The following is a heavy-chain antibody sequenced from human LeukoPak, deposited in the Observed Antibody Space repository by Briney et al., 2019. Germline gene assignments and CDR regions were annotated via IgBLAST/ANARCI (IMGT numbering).Heavy chain of an antibody. V-gene: IGHV5-51*01. D-gene: IGHD6-13*01. Sequence: GESLKISCKGSGYSFTSYWIGWVRQMPGKGLEWMGIIYPGDSDTRYSPSFQGQVTISADKSISTAYLQWSSLKASDTAMYYCARAHDEAAAGKDWYFDLWGRGTLVTVSS. J-gene: IGHJ2*01. CDR3: ARAHDEAAAGKDWYFDL. CDR2: IYPGDSDT. CDR1: GYSFTSYW.